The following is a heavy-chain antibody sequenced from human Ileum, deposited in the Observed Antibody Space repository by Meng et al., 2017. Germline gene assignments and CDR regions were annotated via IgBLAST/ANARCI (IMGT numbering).Heavy chain of an antibody. D-gene: IGHD1-1*01. J-gene: IGHJ4*02. V-gene: IGHV1-18*01. CDR2: MNTDKGNT. Sequence: QVQLVQSGAEVKKPGAYVKVSCKASGYTFTTYGISWVRQAPGQGLEWMGWMNTDKGNTNYAQKFQGRVTMTRDTSTSTAYMELRSLRSDDTAVYYCAREGAYNGGDYWGQGTLVTVSS. CDR3: AREGAYNGGDY. CDR1: GYTFTTYG.